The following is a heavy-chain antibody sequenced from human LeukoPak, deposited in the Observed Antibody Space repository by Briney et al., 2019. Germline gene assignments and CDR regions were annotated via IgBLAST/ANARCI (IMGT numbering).Heavy chain of an antibody. D-gene: IGHD6-19*01. V-gene: IGHV5-51*01. CDR1: GYRFTNYW. CDR3: ARPYSTGWPYSFEY. CDR2: IYPGDSET. Sequence: GESLQISCKVSGYRFTNYWIGWVRPMPGKGLEWMGVIYPGDSETRYSPSLQGQVTISADKSLNTAYLQWSSLKASDTAMYFCARPYSTGWPYSFEYWGQGTLVTVSS. J-gene: IGHJ4*02.